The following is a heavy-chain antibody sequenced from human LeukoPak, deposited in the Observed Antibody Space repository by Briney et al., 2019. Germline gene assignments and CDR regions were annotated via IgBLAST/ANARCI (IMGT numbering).Heavy chain of an antibody. J-gene: IGHJ5*02. CDR1: GFTFSSYW. V-gene: IGHV3-74*01. CDR3: ARKALGPYCGGDCYSHVNWFDP. D-gene: IGHD2-21*02. Sequence: GGSLRLSCAASGFTFSSYWMHWVRQAPGKGLVWVSRINSDGSSTSYADSVKGRFTISRDNSKYTLSLQMNSLRDDDTAVYYCARKALGPYCGGDCYSHVNWFDPWGQGTLVTVSS. CDR2: INSDGSST.